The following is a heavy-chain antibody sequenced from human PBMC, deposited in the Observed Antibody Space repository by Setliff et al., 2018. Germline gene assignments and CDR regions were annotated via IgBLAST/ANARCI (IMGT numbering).Heavy chain of an antibody. V-gene: IGHV2-70*11. CDR2: IDWDDDK. Sequence: SGPTLVNPTQTLTLTCTFSGFSLSTSGMCVSWIRQPPGKALEWLARIDWDDDKYYSTSLKTRLTVSKDTSKNQVVLTMTNMDPVDTATYYCARIYCSGGSCYLDYWGQGTLVTVSS. CDR1: GFSLSTSGMC. CDR3: ARIYCSGGSCYLDY. D-gene: IGHD2-15*01. J-gene: IGHJ4*02.